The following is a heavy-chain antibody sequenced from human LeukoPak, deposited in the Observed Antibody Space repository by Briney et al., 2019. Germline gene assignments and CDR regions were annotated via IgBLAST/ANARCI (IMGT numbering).Heavy chain of an antibody. J-gene: IGHJ4*02. Sequence: GGPRRLSCAASGFTFSSYWMHWVRQAPGKGLVWVSRINSDGSSTSSADSVKGRFTISRDNAKDTLYLQMNSLRAEDTAVYYCARGLACSSTSCYRGFDYWGQGTLVTVSS. CDR1: GFTFSSYW. D-gene: IGHD2-2*02. V-gene: IGHV3-74*01. CDR3: ARGLACSSTSCYRGFDY. CDR2: INSDGSST.